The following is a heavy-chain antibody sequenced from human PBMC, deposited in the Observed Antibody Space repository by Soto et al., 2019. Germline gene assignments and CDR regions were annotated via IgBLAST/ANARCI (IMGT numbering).Heavy chain of an antibody. J-gene: IGHJ4*02. V-gene: IGHV3-48*02. D-gene: IGHD4-17*01. CDR3: ARDWETTETTRSFEY. Sequence: EVQLVESGGGLVQPGGSLRLSCAAAGFTLSRYSMNWVRQAPGKGLEWVSYISSSSTTIYYADSVKGRFTISRDNAKNFLYLQMNKQRDEDSACYDCARDWETTETTRSFEYWGQGTLVTVS. CDR2: ISSSSTTI. CDR1: GFTLSRYS.